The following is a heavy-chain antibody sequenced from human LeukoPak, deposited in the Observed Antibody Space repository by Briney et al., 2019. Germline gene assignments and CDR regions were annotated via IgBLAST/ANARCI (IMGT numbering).Heavy chain of an antibody. D-gene: IGHD2-21*01. V-gene: IGHV3-23*01. CDR2: IAGSGDVT. J-gene: IGHJ4*02. CDR3: AKSDCGYDGCKLLNY. Sequence: GGSLRLSCAASGFNFNQYTMAWVRQAPGKGLEWVSSIAGSGDVTKYADSVMGRFTLSRDNSKNTVSLQMNSLRAEDTAVYYCAKSDCGYDGCKLLNYWGQGTLVTASS. CDR1: GFNFNQYT.